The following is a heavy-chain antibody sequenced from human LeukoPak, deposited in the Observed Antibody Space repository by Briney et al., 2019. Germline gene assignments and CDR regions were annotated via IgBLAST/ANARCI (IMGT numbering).Heavy chain of an antibody. CDR2: IRYDGSNK. CDR3: AKDPSRLNTVIDY. V-gene: IGHV3-30*02. D-gene: IGHD4/OR15-4a*01. J-gene: IGHJ4*02. Sequence: GGSPRLSCAASGFTFSSYGMHWVRQAPGKGLEWVAFIRYDGSNKYYADSVKGRFTISRDNSKNTLYLQMNSLRAEDTAVYYCAKDPSRLNTVIDYWGQGTLVTVSS. CDR1: GFTFSSYG.